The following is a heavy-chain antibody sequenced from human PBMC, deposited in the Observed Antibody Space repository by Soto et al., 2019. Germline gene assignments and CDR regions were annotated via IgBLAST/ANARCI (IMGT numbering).Heavy chain of an antibody. CDR2: INSDGSST. Sequence: EVQLVESGGGLVQPGGSLRLSCAASGFTFSSSWMHWVRQAPGKGLVWVSRINSDGSSTSYADSVKGRFTISTDNDNNPLYLPMNSLRAEDTAVYYCARDRGDWLDPWGQGTLVTVSS. V-gene: IGHV3-74*01. J-gene: IGHJ5*02. D-gene: IGHD3-10*01. CDR1: GFTFSSSW. CDR3: ARDRGDWLDP.